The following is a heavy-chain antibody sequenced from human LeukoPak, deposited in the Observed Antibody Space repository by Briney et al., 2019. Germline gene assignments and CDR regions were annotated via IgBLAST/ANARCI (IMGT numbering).Heavy chain of an antibody. J-gene: IGHJ3*02. CDR2: IYYSGGT. D-gene: IGHD3-22*01. Sequence: SETLSLTCTVSGGSISTYYWNWIREPPGKGLEWIGYIYYSGGTNYNPSLKSRVTISLDTSKNQFSLKLSSVTAADTAVYYCAGASLYYDSSGQRTFDIWGQGTMVTVSS. V-gene: IGHV4-59*01. CDR1: GGSISTYY. CDR3: AGASLYYDSSGQRTFDI.